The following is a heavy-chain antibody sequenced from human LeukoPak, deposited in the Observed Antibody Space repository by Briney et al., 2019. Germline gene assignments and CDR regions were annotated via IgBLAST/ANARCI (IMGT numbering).Heavy chain of an antibody. V-gene: IGHV3-23*01. CDR3: AKDFVVVPGLVNYFDS. D-gene: IGHD2-2*01. Sequence: GGSLRLSCAASGFTFSSYGMSWVRQAPGKGLEWVSAISGSGGSTYYADSVMGRFTISRDNSKNRLYLRMNSLRAEDTALYYCAKDFVVVPGLVNYFDSWGQGTLVTVSS. J-gene: IGHJ4*02. CDR1: GFTFSSYG. CDR2: ISGSGGST.